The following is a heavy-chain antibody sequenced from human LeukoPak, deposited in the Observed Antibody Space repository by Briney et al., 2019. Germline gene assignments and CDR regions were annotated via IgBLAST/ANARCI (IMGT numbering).Heavy chain of an antibody. CDR1: GFAFRTYA. CDR3: ARETEMANLDY. Sequence: GGSLRLSCAASGFAFRTYAMNWVRQAPGKGLEWVANIKQDGSEKYYVDSVKGRFTISRDNAKKSLYLQMNSLRAEDTAVYYCARETEMANLDYWGQGTLVTVSS. V-gene: IGHV3-7*04. J-gene: IGHJ4*02. D-gene: IGHD5-24*01. CDR2: IKQDGSEK.